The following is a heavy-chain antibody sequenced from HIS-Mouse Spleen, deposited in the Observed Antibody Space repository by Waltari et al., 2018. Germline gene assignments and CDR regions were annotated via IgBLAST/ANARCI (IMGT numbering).Heavy chain of an antibody. CDR2: IDWDDDK. Sequence: QVTLRESGPALVKPTQTLTLTCTFSGFSLSTSGMCLSWIRQPPGMALEWLARIDWDDDKYYSTSLKTRLTISKDTSKNQVVLTMTNMDPVDTATYYCARIRLPYYYDSSGYHTRVGYFDYWGQGTLVTVSS. D-gene: IGHD3-22*01. V-gene: IGHV2-70*15. CDR1: GFSLSTSGMC. J-gene: IGHJ4*02. CDR3: ARIRLPYYYDSSGYHTRVGYFDY.